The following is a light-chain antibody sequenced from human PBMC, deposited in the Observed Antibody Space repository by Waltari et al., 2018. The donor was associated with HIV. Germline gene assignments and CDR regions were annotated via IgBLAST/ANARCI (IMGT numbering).Light chain of an antibody. CDR1: SSDVGSYNY. V-gene: IGLV2-14*01. J-gene: IGLJ1*01. CDR3: SSYTSSSTLVV. CDR2: DVT. Sequence: QSALTQPASVSGSPGQSITISCTGTSSDVGSYNYVSWYPVYSGKAPKLMIYDVTNRPSGVSNRFSGSKSGDTASLTISGLQAEDEADYYCSSYTSSSTLVVFGTGTKVTVL.